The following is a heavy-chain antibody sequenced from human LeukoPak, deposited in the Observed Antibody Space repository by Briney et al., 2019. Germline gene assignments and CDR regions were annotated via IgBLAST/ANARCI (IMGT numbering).Heavy chain of an antibody. J-gene: IGHJ4*02. CDR1: GYTFTSYG. Sequence: ASVKVCCKASGYTFTSYGISWVRQAPGQGLEWMGWISAYNGNTNYAQKLQGRVTMTTETSTTTAYMELRSLRCDDAAVYYCARVPVSGPGARFDYWGQGTLVTVSS. D-gene: IGHD4-11*01. CDR2: ISAYNGNT. V-gene: IGHV1-18*01. CDR3: ARVPVSGPGARFDY.